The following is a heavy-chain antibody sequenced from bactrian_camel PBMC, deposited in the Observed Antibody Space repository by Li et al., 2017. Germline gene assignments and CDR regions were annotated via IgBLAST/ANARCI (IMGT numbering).Heavy chain of an antibody. J-gene: IGHJ6*01. CDR1: DYTLSSYC. V-gene: IGHV3S40*01. CDR2: INTCTRLT. CDR3: AADFCDRADFGY. Sequence: VQLVESGGGSVQAGGSLRLSCVASDYTLSSYCMGWFRQAPGKERKGIATINTCTRLTYYDQSVRDRITISQGSAKDTVSLQMNSPKPEDTAMYYCAADFCDRADFGYWGQGTQVTVS.